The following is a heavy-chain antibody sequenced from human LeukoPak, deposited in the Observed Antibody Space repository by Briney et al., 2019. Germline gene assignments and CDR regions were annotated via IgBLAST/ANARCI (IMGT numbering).Heavy chain of an antibody. CDR2: INHSGST. CDR1: ADSFSSHY. D-gene: IGHD6-13*01. CDR3: ARGGPRSAAASFDP. V-gene: IGHV4-34*01. J-gene: IGHJ5*02. Sequence: SETPSLTCAVSADSFSSHYWTWIRQPPGKGLEWIGEINHSGSTNYNPSLKSRVTISVDTSKNQFSLKLSSVTAADTAVYYCARGGPRSAAASFDPWGQGTLVTVSS.